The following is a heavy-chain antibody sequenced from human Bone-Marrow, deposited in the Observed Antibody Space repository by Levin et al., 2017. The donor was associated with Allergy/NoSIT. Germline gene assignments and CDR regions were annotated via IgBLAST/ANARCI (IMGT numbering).Heavy chain of an antibody. CDR3: ARARSSSYFDY. J-gene: IGHJ4*02. CDR1: GGSVSSGSYY. CDR2: RYYSGST. V-gene: IGHV4-61*01. D-gene: IGHD6-13*01. Sequence: SETLSLTCTVSGGSVSSGSYYWSWIRQPPGKGLEWIGYRYYSGSTSYNPSLKSRVTISADTSKNQFSLKLTSVTAADTAVYYCARARSSSYFDYWGQGTLVTVSS.